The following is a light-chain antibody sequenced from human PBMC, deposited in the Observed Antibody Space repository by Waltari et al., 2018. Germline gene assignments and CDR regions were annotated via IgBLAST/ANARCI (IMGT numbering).Light chain of an antibody. CDR3: QQYNNWPPPYA. Sequence: ETVLTQSPAILSVSPGEVVTLSCRASQSVSPFLAWYQQKPGQAPRLLIYGTFTRATGVSARFSGSGYGTEFTLTITNLQSEDSAVYYCQQYNNWPPPYAFGQGTKLEIK. CDR2: GTF. V-gene: IGKV3-15*01. J-gene: IGKJ2*01. CDR1: QSVSPF.